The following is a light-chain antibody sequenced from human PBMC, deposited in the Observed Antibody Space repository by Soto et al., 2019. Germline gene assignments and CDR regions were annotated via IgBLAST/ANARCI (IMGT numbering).Light chain of an antibody. CDR1: QSLLQIMDTT. Sequence: DIVRRQSPFSLPVTPGEPGSISWRSNQSLLQIMDTTIWIGTCRSQAPRLLMYGASSRATGIPDRFSGSGSGTDFTLTISRLEPEDFAVYYCQQYGSSPPITFGQGTRLEIK. V-gene: IGKV3-20*01. CDR2: GAS. CDR3: QQYGSSPPIT. J-gene: IGKJ5*01.